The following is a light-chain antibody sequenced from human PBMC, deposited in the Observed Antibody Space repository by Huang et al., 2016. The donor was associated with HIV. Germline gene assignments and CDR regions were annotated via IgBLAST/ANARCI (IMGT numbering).Light chain of an antibody. CDR3: QQYNNWRPFT. J-gene: IGKJ2*01. CDR1: PSVSSA. Sequence: EVVMPQSPATLSVSPGERATLSCRARPSVSSAVAWYQQKPGQEPRLLIYGAVTRATGGPARFSGSGSGTEFTLTISRLQSEDFAVYYCQQYNNWRPFTFGQGTKLEI. CDR2: GAV. V-gene: IGKV3-15*01.